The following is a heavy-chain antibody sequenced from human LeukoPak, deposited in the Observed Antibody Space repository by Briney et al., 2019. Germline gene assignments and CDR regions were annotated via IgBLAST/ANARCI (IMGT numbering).Heavy chain of an antibody. Sequence: GGSLRLSCAASGFTFSDYYMSWIRQAPGKGLEWVSYISSTSSYTNYADSVKGRFTISRDNAKNSLYLQMNSLRAEDTAVYYCARVVAHSSGWYLGDWGQGTLVTVSS. CDR2: ISSTSSYT. V-gene: IGHV3-11*05. D-gene: IGHD6-19*01. CDR3: ARVVAHSSGWYLGD. CDR1: GFTFSDYY. J-gene: IGHJ4*02.